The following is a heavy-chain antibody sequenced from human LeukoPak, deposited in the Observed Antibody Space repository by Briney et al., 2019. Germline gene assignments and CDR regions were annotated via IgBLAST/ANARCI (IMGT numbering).Heavy chain of an antibody. CDR1: GFSGFSFSEYW. V-gene: IGHV3-7*01. Sequence: GGTLRLSCEASGFSGFSFSEYWMSWVRQAPGKGLEWVAIIRKDGTDKYYADSVKGRFTISRDNAKSSVSLQMNSLRAEDTAVYYCAKSYYDFWSGPPAFDIWGQGTMVTVSS. D-gene: IGHD3-3*01. J-gene: IGHJ3*02. CDR3: AKSYYDFWSGPPAFDI. CDR2: IRKDGTDK.